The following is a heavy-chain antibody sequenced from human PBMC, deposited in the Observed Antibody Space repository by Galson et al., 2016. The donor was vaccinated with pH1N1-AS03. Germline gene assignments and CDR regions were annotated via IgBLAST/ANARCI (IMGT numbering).Heavy chain of an antibody. D-gene: IGHD5-18*01. V-gene: IGHV4-4*02. Sequence: SETLSLTCAVSGDSISTSNWWSRARQPPGKGLEWIGEVSHAGRTNYSPSLKSRVTISLDKSKNQFSLQLTSVTAADTAVYYCARDELPYSLGLDVWGQGTTVTVSS. CDR1: GDSISTSNW. CDR2: VSHAGRT. J-gene: IGHJ6*02. CDR3: ARDELPYSLGLDV.